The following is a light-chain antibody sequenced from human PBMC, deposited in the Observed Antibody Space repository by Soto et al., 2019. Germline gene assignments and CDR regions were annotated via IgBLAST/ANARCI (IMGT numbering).Light chain of an antibody. V-gene: IGKV3-20*01. CDR1: QSVSNNY. Sequence: EIVLTQSPGTLSLSPGERATLSCRASQSVSNNYLAWYQQKPGQAPRLLIYGASNGATGIPDRFSGSGSGTDFTRTISRLEPEDFAVYYCQQYGSSGTFGQGTKVDIK. J-gene: IGKJ1*01. CDR3: QQYGSSGT. CDR2: GAS.